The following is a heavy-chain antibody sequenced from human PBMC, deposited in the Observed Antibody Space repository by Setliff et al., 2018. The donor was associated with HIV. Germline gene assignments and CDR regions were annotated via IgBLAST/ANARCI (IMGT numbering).Heavy chain of an antibody. D-gene: IGHD2-15*01. CDR3: ARARRAGSGPKYFQH. CDR2: INHSGST. Sequence: PSETLSLTCAVYGGSFNGYYWGWIRQPPGKGLEWIGEINHSGSTNYNPSLKSRVTMSVDKSKNQFSLRLSSVTAADTAVYYCARARRAGSGPKYFQHWGQGTLVTSPQ. V-gene: IGHV4-34*01. CDR1: GGSFNGYY. J-gene: IGHJ1*01.